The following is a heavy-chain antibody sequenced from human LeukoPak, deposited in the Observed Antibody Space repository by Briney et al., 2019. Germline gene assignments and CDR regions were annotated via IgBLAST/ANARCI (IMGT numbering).Heavy chain of an antibody. Sequence: ASVKVSCKASGYTFTSYYMHWVRQAPGQGLEWMGIIDPSGGSTSYAQKFQGRVTMTRDTSTSTVYMELSSLRSEDTAVYYCARGGPGVGSRDAFDIWGQGTMVTVSS. CDR2: IDPSGGST. V-gene: IGHV1-46*01. D-gene: IGHD1-26*01. CDR1: GYTFTSYY. CDR3: ARGGPGVGSRDAFDI. J-gene: IGHJ3*02.